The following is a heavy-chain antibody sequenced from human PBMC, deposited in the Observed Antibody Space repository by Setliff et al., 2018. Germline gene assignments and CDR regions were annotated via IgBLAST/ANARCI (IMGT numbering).Heavy chain of an antibody. CDR3: ARDQFRNSGGLYS. V-gene: IGHV3-30*04. D-gene: IGHD1-7*01. CDR2: ISYDKRNE. Sequence: GGSLSLSCAASGFNFGAYAMHWVLQAPGKGGEWVVVISYDKRNEYYADSVKRRFTISRENSKNKLYLQMSSLRADDTAMYYCARDQFRNSGGLYSWGQGILVTVSS. CDR1: GFNFGAYA. J-gene: IGHJ5*02.